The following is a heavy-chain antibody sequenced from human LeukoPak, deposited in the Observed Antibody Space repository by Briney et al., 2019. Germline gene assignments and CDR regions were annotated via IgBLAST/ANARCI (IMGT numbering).Heavy chain of an antibody. CDR2: IYHSGST. CDR1: GYSISGGNY. V-gene: IGHV4-38-2*01. Sequence: SETLSLTCAVSGYSISGGNYWGWIRQPPGKGLEWIGSIYHSGSTYYNPSLKSRVTISVDTSKNQFSLKLSSVTAADTAVYYCARLDGDYNFPDYYYYYYMDVWGKGTTVTVSS. D-gene: IGHD4-17*01. J-gene: IGHJ6*03. CDR3: ARLDGDYNFPDYYYYYYMDV.